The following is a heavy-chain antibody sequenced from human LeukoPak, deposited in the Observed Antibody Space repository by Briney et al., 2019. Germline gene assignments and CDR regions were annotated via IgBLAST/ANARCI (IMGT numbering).Heavy chain of an antibody. D-gene: IGHD5-12*01. J-gene: IGHJ6*03. CDR3: ARAGYTSNYYYMDV. V-gene: IGHV4-4*07. CDR1: GGSISSYY. Sequence: SETLSLTCTVSGGSISSYYWSWIRQPAGKGLEWIGRIYTSGGTNYNPSLKSRVTMSVDTSKNQFSLKLSSVTAADTAVYYCARAGYTSNYYYMDVWGKGTTVTVSS. CDR2: IYTSGGT.